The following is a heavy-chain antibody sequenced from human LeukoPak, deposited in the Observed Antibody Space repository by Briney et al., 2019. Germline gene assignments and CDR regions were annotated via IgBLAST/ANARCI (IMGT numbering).Heavy chain of an antibody. CDR2: FNPENGNT. V-gene: IGHV1-18*01. Sequence: ASVKVSCKASGYSFVGYGITWVRQAPGQGLEWMGWFNPENGNTNYAQKVQGRVTMTADTSTSTSYMELRSLRSDDTAVYYCARGMDVWGQGTTVTVSS. CDR3: ARGMDV. CDR1: GYSFVGYG. J-gene: IGHJ6*02.